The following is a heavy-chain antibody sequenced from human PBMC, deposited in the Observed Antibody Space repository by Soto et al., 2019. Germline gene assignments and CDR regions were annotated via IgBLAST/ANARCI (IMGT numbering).Heavy chain of an antibody. CDR3: ARENSSTSFDS. D-gene: IGHD2-2*01. J-gene: IGHJ4*02. CDR1: GYTFTGYY. V-gene: IGHV1-2*04. Sequence: QVQLVQSGAEVKKPGASVKVSCKASGYTFTGYYMHWVRQAPGQGLEWMGWINPNSGGTNYAQKCQGWVTMTRDTSISTAYMELSRLRSDDPAVYYWARENSSTSFDSWGQGTLVTVPS. CDR2: INPNSGGT.